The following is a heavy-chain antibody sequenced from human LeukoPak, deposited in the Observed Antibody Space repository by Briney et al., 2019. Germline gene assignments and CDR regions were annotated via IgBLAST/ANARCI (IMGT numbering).Heavy chain of an antibody. D-gene: IGHD1-26*01. CDR1: GGSINTYY. J-gene: IGHJ3*02. CDR3: ERRLRIEGGTRRGDALDM. Sequence: SETLSLTCTVSGGSINTYYWTWIRQPPGKGLEWIGYVYNSGSTNYNPSLKSRVTISTDTSKKQFSLRVSSVTAADTAVYYCERRLRIEGGTRRGDALDMWGQGTMVTVSS. V-gene: IGHV4-59*08. CDR2: VYNSGST.